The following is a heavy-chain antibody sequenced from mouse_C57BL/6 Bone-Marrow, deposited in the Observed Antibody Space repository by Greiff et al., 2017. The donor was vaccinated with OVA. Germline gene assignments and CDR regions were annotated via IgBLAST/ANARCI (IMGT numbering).Heavy chain of an antibody. Sequence: QVQLKQSGAELVRPGTSVKVSCKASGYAFTNYLIEWVKQRPGQGLEWIGVINPGSGGTNYNEKFKGKATLTADKSSSTAYMQRSSLTSEDSAVYFCARVWSNRYYAMDYWGQGTSVTVSS. CDR3: ARVWSNRYYAMDY. CDR2: INPGSGGT. J-gene: IGHJ4*01. D-gene: IGHD2-5*01. CDR1: GYAFTNYL. V-gene: IGHV1-54*01.